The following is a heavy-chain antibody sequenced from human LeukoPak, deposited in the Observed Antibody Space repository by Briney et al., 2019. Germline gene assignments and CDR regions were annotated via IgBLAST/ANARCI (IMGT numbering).Heavy chain of an antibody. Sequence: SQTLSLTCTVSGGSISSGSYYWSWIRQPAGKGLEWIGRIYTSGSTNYNPSLKSRVTISVDTSKNQFSLKLSSVIAADTAVYYCAREGGSGSYPFYYYYYMDVWGKGTTVTVSS. J-gene: IGHJ6*03. CDR2: IYTSGST. CDR3: AREGGSGSYPFYYYYYMDV. D-gene: IGHD3-10*01. CDR1: GGSISSGSYY. V-gene: IGHV4-61*02.